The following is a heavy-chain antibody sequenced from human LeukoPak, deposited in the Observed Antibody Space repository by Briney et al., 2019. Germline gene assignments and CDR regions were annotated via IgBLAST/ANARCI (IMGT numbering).Heavy chain of an antibody. D-gene: IGHD2-2*02. V-gene: IGHV3-21*01. CDR1: GFTFSSYS. Sequence: PGGSLRLSCAASGFTFSSYSMNWVRQAPGKGLEWVSFISSSSNYRYYADSVKGRFTISRDNAKNSLYLQMASLRAEDTAVYYCARTSVAAAISPYYFDYRGQGTLVTVSS. CDR3: ARTSVAAAISPYYFDY. J-gene: IGHJ4*02. CDR2: ISSSSNYR.